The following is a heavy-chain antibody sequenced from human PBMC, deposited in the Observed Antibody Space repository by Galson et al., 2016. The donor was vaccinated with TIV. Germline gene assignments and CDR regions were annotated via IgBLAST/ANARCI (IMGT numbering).Heavy chain of an antibody. CDR2: FNPDSGAT. CDR1: GYILINYY. CDR3: ARVNWARAFDY. J-gene: IGHJ4*02. D-gene: IGHD7-27*01. V-gene: IGHV1-2*02. Sequence: SVKVSCKASGYILINYYIRWVRQAPGQGLEWLGWFNPDSGATQYAQKFQGRVTMTRDTSISTAYMELRRLISDDTAVYYCARVNWARAFDYWGQGTLVTVSS.